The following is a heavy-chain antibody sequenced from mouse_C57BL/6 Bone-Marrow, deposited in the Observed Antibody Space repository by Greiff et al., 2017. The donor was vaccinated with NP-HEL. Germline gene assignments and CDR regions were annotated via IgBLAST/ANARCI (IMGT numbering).Heavy chain of an antibody. CDR3: ARGGFTTVVEDY. Sequence: EVQRVESGGGLVKPGGSLKLSCAASGFTFSSYAMSWVRQTPEKRLEWVATISDGGSYTYYPDNVKGRFTISRDNAKNNLYLQMSHLKSEDTAMYYCARGGFTTVVEDYWGQGTTLTVSS. CDR1: GFTFSSYA. D-gene: IGHD1-1*01. V-gene: IGHV5-4*01. CDR2: ISDGGSYT. J-gene: IGHJ2*01.